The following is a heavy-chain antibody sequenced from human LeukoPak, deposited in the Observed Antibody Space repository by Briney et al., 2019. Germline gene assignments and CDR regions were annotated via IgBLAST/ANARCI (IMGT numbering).Heavy chain of an antibody. CDR3: ARSGYDIFTGPNLEY. D-gene: IGHD3-9*01. J-gene: IGHJ4*02. V-gene: IGHV1-18*01. Sequence: ASVKVSCKASGYTFTSYGISWVRQAPGQGLEWMGWMSAYNGNTNYAQKLQGRVTITTNTSTSTAYMELRSLRSDDTAVYYCARSGYDIFTGPNLEYWGQGTLVTVS. CDR1: GYTFTSYG. CDR2: MSAYNGNT.